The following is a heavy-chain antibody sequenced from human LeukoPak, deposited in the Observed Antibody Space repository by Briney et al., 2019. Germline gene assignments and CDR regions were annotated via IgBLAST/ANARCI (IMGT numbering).Heavy chain of an antibody. CDR2: ISAYNGNT. V-gene: IGHV1-18*01. J-gene: IGHJ4*02. CDR3: ARDGEGGYSYGSFDY. D-gene: IGHD5-18*01. Sequence: ASVKVSCKASGYTFTGYGISWVRQAPGQGLEWMGWISAYNGNTNYAQKLQGRVTMTTDTSTSTAYMELRSLRSDDTAVYYCARDGEGGYSYGSFDYWGQGTLVTVSS. CDR1: GYTFTGYG.